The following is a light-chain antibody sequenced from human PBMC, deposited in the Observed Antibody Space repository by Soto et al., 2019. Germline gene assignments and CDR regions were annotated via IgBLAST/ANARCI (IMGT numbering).Light chain of an antibody. V-gene: IGKV2-28*01. Sequence: DIVMTQSPLSLPVTPGEPASISCMWRQSLLHSNGYNYLDWYLQKPGQSPQLLIYLGSNRASGVPDRFSGSGSGTDFTLKISRVEAEDVGVYYCMQALQTPLTFGGGTKVDIK. J-gene: IGKJ4*01. CDR1: QSLLHSNGYNY. CDR3: MQALQTPLT. CDR2: LGS.